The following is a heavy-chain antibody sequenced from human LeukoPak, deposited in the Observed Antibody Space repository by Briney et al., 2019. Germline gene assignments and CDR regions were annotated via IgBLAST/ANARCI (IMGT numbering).Heavy chain of an antibody. CDR3: GRNDFWSGYYEMDV. Sequence: PGGSLRLSCAASGFTFSSYWMSWVRQAPWKGLEWVANIKQDGSEKYYVGSVKGRFTISRDNAKNSLYLQMNSLRAEDTAVHYCGRNDFWSGYYEMDVWGKGTTVTVSS. V-gene: IGHV3-7*01. CDR1: GFTFSSYW. J-gene: IGHJ6*04. D-gene: IGHD3-3*01. CDR2: IKQDGSEK.